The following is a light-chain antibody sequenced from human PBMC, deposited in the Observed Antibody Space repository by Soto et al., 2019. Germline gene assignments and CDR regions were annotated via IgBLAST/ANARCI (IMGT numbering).Light chain of an antibody. CDR2: EGS. V-gene: IGLV2-23*01. Sequence: QSALTQPASVSGSPGQSITISCTGTSSDVGSYNLVSWYQQHPGKAPKLMIYEGSKRPSGVSNRFSGSKSGNTASLTISGLQADDEADYYCCPYAGSSTYVFGAGTKVIV. J-gene: IGLJ1*01. CDR3: CPYAGSSTYV. CDR1: SSDVGSYNL.